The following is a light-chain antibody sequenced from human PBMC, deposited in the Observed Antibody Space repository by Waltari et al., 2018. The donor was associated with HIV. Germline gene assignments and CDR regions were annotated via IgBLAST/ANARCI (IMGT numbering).Light chain of an antibody. J-gene: IGLJ1*01. Sequence: QSALTQPPSASGSPGQSVTISCTGTSSDVGGYNYVSWYQQHPGKAPKLMIYEVTKRPSGVPDRFSGSKSGNTASLTVSGLQAEDEADYYCSSYTSINTRVFGTGTTVTVL. CDR2: EVT. CDR3: SSYTSINTRV. CDR1: SSDVGGYNY. V-gene: IGLV2-8*01.